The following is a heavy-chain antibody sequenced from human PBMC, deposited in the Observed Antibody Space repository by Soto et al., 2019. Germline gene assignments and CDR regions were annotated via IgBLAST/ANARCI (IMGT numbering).Heavy chain of an antibody. CDR3: ARGRIIVAGGFDP. CDR2: MNTSPGNT. D-gene: IGHD6-19*01. V-gene: IGHV1-8*01. Sequence: QVQLVQSGAEVKKPGASVKVSCKASGYTFTSYDIIWVRQATGQRLEWMGWMNTSPGNTDSAEKFQGRLTMTRNTSTNTVYMELSSLSFEDTAVYYCARGRIIVAGGFDPWGQGTLVTVSS. J-gene: IGHJ5*02. CDR1: GYTFTSYD.